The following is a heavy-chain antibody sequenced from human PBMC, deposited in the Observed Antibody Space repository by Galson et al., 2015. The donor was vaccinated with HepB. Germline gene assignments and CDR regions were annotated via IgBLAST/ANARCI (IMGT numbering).Heavy chain of an antibody. Sequence: SLRLSCAASGFTVSSNYMSWVRQAPGKGLERVSFISGGGGTYYVDSVKGRFTISRDNSKNTLFLQMNSLRVEDTAVYYCAGGGRSIVVDATAHWGQGTLVTISS. CDR2: ISGGGGT. V-gene: IGHV3-66*01. CDR3: AGGGRSIVVDATAH. J-gene: IGHJ4*02. D-gene: IGHD6-19*01. CDR1: GFTVSSNY.